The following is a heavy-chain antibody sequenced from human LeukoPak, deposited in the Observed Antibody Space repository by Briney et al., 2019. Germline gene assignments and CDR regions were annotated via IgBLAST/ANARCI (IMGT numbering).Heavy chain of an antibody. CDR1: GFTFSNYW. CDR3: AKSDWFDP. Sequence: GGSLRLPCATSGFTFSNYWMSWLRQAPGKGLVWVSRIKHDGSIATYAESVKGRFTISRDNARNTLYLQMNSLRVDDTAVYYCAKSDWFDPWGRGTLVTVSS. V-gene: IGHV3-74*03. CDR2: IKHDGSIA. J-gene: IGHJ5*02.